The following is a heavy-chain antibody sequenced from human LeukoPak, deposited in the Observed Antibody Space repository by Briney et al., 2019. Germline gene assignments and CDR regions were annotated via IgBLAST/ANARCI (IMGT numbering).Heavy chain of an antibody. Sequence: PSETLSLNCTVSGGSISSYYWSWIRQPAGKGLEWIGRIYTSGSTNYNPSLKSRVTMSVDTSKNQFSLKLSSVTAADTAVYYCARNYYDSSGYKYAFDYGSHGTLVTVSS. CDR1: GGSISSYY. CDR2: IYTSGST. CDR3: ARNYYDSSGYKYAFDY. J-gene: IGHJ4*01. V-gene: IGHV4-4*07. D-gene: IGHD3-22*01.